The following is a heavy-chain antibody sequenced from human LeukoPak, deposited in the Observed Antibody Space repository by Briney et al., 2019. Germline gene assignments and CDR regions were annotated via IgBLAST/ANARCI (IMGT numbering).Heavy chain of an antibody. CDR1: GGSFSGYY. D-gene: IGHD3-22*01. CDR2: IYYSGTT. Sequence: SETLSLTCAVYGGSFSGYYWSWIRQPPGKGLEWIGYIYYSGTTNYNPSLKSRVTISVDTSKNQFSLKLSSVTAADTAVYYCASFDSSGSHAFDIWGQGTMVTVSS. V-gene: IGHV4-59*01. CDR3: ASFDSSGSHAFDI. J-gene: IGHJ3*02.